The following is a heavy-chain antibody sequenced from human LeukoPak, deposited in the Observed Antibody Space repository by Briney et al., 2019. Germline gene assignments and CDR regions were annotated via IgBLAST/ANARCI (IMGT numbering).Heavy chain of an antibody. CDR2: ISSSSSNI. J-gene: IGHJ4*02. CDR3: ARGVGGADY. D-gene: IGHD2-21*01. CDR1: GFTFSSYR. V-gene: IGHV3-21*01. Sequence: GGSLRLSCAASGFTFSSYRMNWVRQAPGKGLEWVSSISSSSSNIYYADSVKGRFTISRDNAKNSLSLQMNSLRAEDTAVYYCARGVGGADYWGQGTLVTVSS.